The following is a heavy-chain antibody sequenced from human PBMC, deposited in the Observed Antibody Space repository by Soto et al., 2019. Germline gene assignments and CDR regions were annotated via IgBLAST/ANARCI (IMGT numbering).Heavy chain of an antibody. J-gene: IGHJ6*04. D-gene: IGHD3-3*01. CDR3: ARDHIKDDCWSGYSLYYYYGMDV. Sequence: QVQLVESGGGVVQPGRSLRLSCAASGFTFSSYAMHWVRQAPGKGLEWVAVISYDGSNKYYADSVKGRFTISRDNSKNTLYLQTNSLRAEDTAVYYCARDHIKDDCWSGYSLYYYYGMDVWGKGTTVTFAS. CDR1: GFTFSSYA. CDR2: ISYDGSNK. V-gene: IGHV3-30-3*01.